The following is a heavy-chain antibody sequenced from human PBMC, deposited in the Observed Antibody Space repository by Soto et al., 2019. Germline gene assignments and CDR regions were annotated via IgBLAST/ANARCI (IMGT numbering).Heavy chain of an antibody. CDR1: GYTFTSYG. V-gene: IGHV1-18*01. CDR3: ARDRRGLVAVADTFDY. Sequence: GASVKVSCKASGYTFTSYGISWVRQAPGQGLEWMGWISAYNGNTNYAQKLQGRVTMTTDTSTSTAYMELRSLRSDDTAVYYCARDRRGLVAVADTFDYWGQGTLVTVSS. J-gene: IGHJ4*02. D-gene: IGHD6-19*01. CDR2: ISAYNGNT.